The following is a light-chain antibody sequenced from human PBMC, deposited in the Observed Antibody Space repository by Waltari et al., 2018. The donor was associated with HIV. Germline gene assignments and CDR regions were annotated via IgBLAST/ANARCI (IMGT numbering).Light chain of an antibody. J-gene: IGKJ1*01. CDR2: ETS. Sequence: DIQMTQSPSTVFASVGDTVTITCRASQSIGRWLAWYQQKPGEAPKLLIYETSTLEIWVPSIFSGSGSGTEFTLTVSRLQPEDFATYYCQQYNSHSRTFGQGTKVEIK. CDR3: QQYNSHSRT. V-gene: IGKV1-5*03. CDR1: QSIGRW.